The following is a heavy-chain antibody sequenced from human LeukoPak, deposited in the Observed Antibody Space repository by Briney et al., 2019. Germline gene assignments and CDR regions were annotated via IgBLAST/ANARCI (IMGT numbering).Heavy chain of an antibody. D-gene: IGHD1-7*01. CDR1: GFSFSDYW. Sequence: GGSLRLSCAASGFSFSDYWMSWVRQAPGKGLEWVSLISNGGHSTYYPDSMKGRFTISRDNSKNTLYLQMNSLRAEDTAVYYCAKDGPSQLRITGTTFGYWGQGTLVTVSS. CDR3: AKDGPSQLRITGTTFGY. CDR2: ISNGGHST. J-gene: IGHJ4*02. V-gene: IGHV3-23*01.